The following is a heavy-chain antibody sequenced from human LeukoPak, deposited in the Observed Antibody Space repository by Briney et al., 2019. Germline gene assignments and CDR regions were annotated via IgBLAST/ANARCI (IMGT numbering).Heavy chain of an antibody. Sequence: GGSLRLSCAASGFTFSSYAMHWVRQATGKGLEWVAVISYDGSNKYYADSVKGRSTISRDNSKNTLYLQMNSLRAEDTAVYYCARESLRDGNILWGQGTLVTVSS. CDR1: GFTFSSYA. V-gene: IGHV3-30-3*01. D-gene: IGHD5-24*01. CDR3: ARESLRDGNIL. J-gene: IGHJ4*02. CDR2: ISYDGSNK.